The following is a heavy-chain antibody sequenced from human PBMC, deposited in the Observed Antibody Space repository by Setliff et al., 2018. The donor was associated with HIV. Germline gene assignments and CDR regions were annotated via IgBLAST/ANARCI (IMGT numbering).Heavy chain of an antibody. D-gene: IGHD2-15*01. CDR3: AKGPVTDSEVYFDF. CDR2: IWYDGSNK. Sequence: GGSLRLSCAASGFTFSAYAMHWVRQAPGKGLEWVAFIWYDGSNKEYADSVKGRFTISRDNSKNTLYLQMNSLRAEDTAVYYCAKGPVTDSEVYFDFWGQGTLVTVSS. V-gene: IGHV3-30*02. J-gene: IGHJ4*02. CDR1: GFTFSAYA.